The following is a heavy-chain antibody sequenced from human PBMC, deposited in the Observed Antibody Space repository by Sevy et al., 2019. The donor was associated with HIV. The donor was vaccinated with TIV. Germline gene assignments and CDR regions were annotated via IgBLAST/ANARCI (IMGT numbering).Heavy chain of an antibody. J-gene: IGHJ4*01. CDR1: GFAFSTHA. CDR3: AREERGFYEDKTGYYADGPSFDY. D-gene: IGHD3-9*01. CDR2: ISYEGTET. V-gene: IGHV3-30-3*01. Sequence: GGSLRLSCAASGFAFSTHAMHWVRQAPGKGLEWVAVISYEGTETFYAASVEGRFTISRDNSKNMLSLQINSLKPEDTAVYYCAREERGFYEDKTGYYADGPSFDYWGQGTLVTVSS.